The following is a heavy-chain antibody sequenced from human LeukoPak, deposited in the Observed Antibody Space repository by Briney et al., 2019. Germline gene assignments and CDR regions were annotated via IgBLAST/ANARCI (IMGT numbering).Heavy chain of an antibody. D-gene: IGHD2-15*01. V-gene: IGHV3-23*01. CDR2: ISGSGGST. CDR3: AKDHTRYCSGGSCSYFDY. J-gene: IGHJ4*02. Sequence: PGGSLRLSCAASGFTFSSYGMHWVRQAPGKGLEWVSAISGSGGSTYYADSVKGRFTVSRGNSKNTLYLQMNSLRAEDTAVYYCAKDHTRYCSGGSCSYFDYWGQGTLVTVSS. CDR1: GFTFSSYG.